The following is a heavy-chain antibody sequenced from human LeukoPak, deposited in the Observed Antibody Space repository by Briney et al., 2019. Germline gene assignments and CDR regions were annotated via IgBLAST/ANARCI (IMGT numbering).Heavy chain of an antibody. J-gene: IGHJ3*02. Sequence: SQTLSLTCTVSGGSLSRGRYYWSWLRQPAERGLERIGRIYTSGSTKYNPSFKSRVTISVDTSKNQFSLKLSSVTAADTAVYYCARFSIAARPGASDIWGQGTMVTVSS. CDR3: ARFSIAARPGASDI. V-gene: IGHV4-61*02. CDR2: IYTSGST. CDR1: GGSLSRGRYY. D-gene: IGHD6-6*01.